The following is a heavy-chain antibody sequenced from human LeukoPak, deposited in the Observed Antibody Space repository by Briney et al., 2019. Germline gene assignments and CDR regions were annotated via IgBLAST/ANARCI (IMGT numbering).Heavy chain of an antibody. CDR1: GFTFSSYS. CDR2: ISSSSSTI. J-gene: IGHJ3*02. D-gene: IGHD1-1*01. V-gene: IGHV3-48*01. Sequence: GGSLRLSWAASGFTFSSYSMNWVRQAPGKGLEWVSYISSSSSTIYYADSVKGRFTISRDNAKNSLYLQMNSLRAEETAVYYCARVIPGYDAFDMWGQGTMVSVSS. CDR3: ARVIPGYDAFDM.